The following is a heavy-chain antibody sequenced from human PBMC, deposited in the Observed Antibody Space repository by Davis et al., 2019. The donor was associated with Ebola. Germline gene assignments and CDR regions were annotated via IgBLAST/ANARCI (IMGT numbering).Heavy chain of an antibody. Sequence: GESLKISCAASGFTFSSYSMNWVRQAPGKGLEWVSSISSSSSYIYYADSVKGRFTISRDNAKNSLYLQMNSLRAEDTAVYYCARDHYTSSWISFDYWGQGTLVTVSS. CDR2: ISSSSSYI. V-gene: IGHV3-21*01. CDR1: GFTFSSYS. J-gene: IGHJ4*02. CDR3: ARDHYTSSWISFDY. D-gene: IGHD6-13*01.